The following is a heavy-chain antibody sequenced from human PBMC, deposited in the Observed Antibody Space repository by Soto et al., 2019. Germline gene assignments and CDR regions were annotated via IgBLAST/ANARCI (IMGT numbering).Heavy chain of an antibody. CDR2: ISSNGGST. J-gene: IGHJ4*02. CDR3: VKGRITIFGVDKYYYFDY. CDR1: GFTFSSYA. D-gene: IGHD3-3*01. Sequence: GGSLRLSCSASGFTFSSYAMHWVRQAPGKGLEYVSAISSNGGSTYYADSVKGRFTISRDNSKNTLYLQMSSLRAEDTAVYYCVKGRITIFGVDKYYYFDYWGQGTLVTVSS. V-gene: IGHV3-64D*08.